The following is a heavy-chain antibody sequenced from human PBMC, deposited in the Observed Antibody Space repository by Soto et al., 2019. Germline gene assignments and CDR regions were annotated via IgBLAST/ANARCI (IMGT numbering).Heavy chain of an antibody. Sequence: SQTLSLTCAISGDSVSSNSAAWNWIRQSPSRGLEWLGRTYYRSKWYNDYAVSVKSRITINPDTSKNQFSLQLNSVTPEDTAVYYCARGYDILSGYTINYFDYWGPGTLVTASA. D-gene: IGHD3-9*01. V-gene: IGHV6-1*01. CDR3: ARGYDILSGYTINYFDY. CDR1: GDSVSSNSAA. CDR2: TYYRSKWYN. J-gene: IGHJ4*02.